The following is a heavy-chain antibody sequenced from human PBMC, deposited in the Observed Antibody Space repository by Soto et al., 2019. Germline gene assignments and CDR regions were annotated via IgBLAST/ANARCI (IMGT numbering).Heavy chain of an antibody. Sequence: VRQAPGQGLEWMGGIIPIFGTANYAQKFQGRVTITADKSTSTAYMELSSLRSEDTAVYYCARDRDFWSGYYFYYYGMDVWGQGTTVTVSS. J-gene: IGHJ6*02. CDR2: IIPIFGTA. D-gene: IGHD3-3*01. V-gene: IGHV1-69*06. CDR3: ARDRDFWSGYYFYYYGMDV.